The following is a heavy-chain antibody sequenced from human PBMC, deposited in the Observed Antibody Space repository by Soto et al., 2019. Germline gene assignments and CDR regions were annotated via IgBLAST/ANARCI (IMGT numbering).Heavy chain of an antibody. V-gene: IGHV3-23*01. CDR2: ISGSGGST. J-gene: IGHJ3*02. Sequence: GGSLRLSCAASGFTFSSYAMSWVRQAPGKGLEWVSAISGSGGSTYYADSVKGRFTISRDNSKNTLYLQMNSLRAEDTAVYYCAKDRADIVVVVAATRDAFDIWGQGTMVTVSS. D-gene: IGHD2-15*01. CDR3: AKDRADIVVVVAATRDAFDI. CDR1: GFTFSSYA.